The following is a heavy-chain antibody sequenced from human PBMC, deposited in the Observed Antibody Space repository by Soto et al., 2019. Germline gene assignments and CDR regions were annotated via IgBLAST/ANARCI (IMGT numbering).Heavy chain of an antibody. V-gene: IGHV3-23*01. CDR1: GFTFSSYA. D-gene: IGHD4-17*01. J-gene: IGHJ4*02. CDR2: ISGSGGST. CDR3: AKDYGDYPYFDY. Sequence: EVQLLESGGGLVQPGGSLRLSCAASGFTFSSYAMSWVRQAPGNGLEWVSAISGSGGSTYYADSVKGRFTISRDNSKNTLYLQMYSLRAEDTAVYYCAKDYGDYPYFDYWGQGTLVTVSP.